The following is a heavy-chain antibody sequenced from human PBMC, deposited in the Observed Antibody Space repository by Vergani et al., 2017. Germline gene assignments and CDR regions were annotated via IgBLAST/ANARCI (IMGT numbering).Heavy chain of an antibody. CDR1: GFTLSNYD. CDR2: IQFDGSNQ. CDR3: AREELTNDILTGYPTFGMDV. V-gene: IGHV3-30*02. Sequence: QVQLVESGGGVVQRGGSLRLSCATSGFTLSNYDMQWIRQGPGKGLEFVAFIQFDGSNQYYADSVKGRFTLSRDFSKNTLYLQMNSLRTDDTATYYCAREELTNDILTGYPTFGMDVWGQGTTVTVSS. J-gene: IGHJ6*02. D-gene: IGHD3-9*01.